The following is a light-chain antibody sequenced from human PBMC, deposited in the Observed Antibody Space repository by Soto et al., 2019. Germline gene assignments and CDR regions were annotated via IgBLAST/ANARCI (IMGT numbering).Light chain of an antibody. J-gene: IGKJ3*01. CDR3: HQYGTAPLT. CDR1: QSVAANY. Sequence: IVFTHAQRRLSCSSGERGTLSCRASQSVAANYLAWYQQKRGQAPRLLIYGASSRATGIPDRFSGSGAGTDFTLTISRLEPEDFSVYYCHQYGTAPLTFGPGTKVDIK. CDR2: GAS. V-gene: IGKV3-20*01.